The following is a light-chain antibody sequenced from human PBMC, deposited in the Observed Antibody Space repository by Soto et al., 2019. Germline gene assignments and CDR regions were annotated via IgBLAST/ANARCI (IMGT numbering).Light chain of an antibody. CDR1: ESLVHSDGRTY. CDR3: VQLTHFPWT. J-gene: IGKJ1*01. CDR2: LIS. V-gene: IGKV2-24*01. Sequence: DVVMTQTPLSSPVTLGQPASISCRSSESLVHSDGRTYLSWLQQRPGQPPRLLIYLISNRFSGVPDRFSGSGAGKDFTLKISRVEAEDVGVYYCVQLTHFPWTVGQGTKVEIK.